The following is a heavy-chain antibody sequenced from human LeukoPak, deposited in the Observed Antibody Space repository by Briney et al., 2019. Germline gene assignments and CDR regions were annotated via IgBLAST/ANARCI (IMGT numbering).Heavy chain of an antibody. CDR3: ARGAAGYVGASSFDY. J-gene: IGHJ4*02. Sequence: GGSLRLSCAASGFTFSSYGMNWVRQAPGKGLEWVSSISSSTTYISYADSVKGRFTISRDNAKNSLYLQMNSLRAEDTAVYYCARGAAGYVGASSFDYWGQGTLVTVSS. CDR2: ISSSTTYI. D-gene: IGHD1-26*01. CDR1: GFTFSSYG. V-gene: IGHV3-21*01.